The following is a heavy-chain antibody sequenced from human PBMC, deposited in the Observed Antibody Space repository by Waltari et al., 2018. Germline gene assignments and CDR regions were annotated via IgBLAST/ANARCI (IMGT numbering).Heavy chain of an antibody. CDR1: GFTFSSYW. D-gene: IGHD2-2*01. Sequence: EVQLVESGGGLVQPGRPLRLSCAASGFTFSSYWMTWVRQAPGKGLEWVANIKPDGSETNYVDSVEGRFTISRDNAKNSLYLQMNSLRAEDSAVYYCAREKFVVPANSWFDPWGQGTLVTVSS. CDR2: IKPDGSET. V-gene: IGHV3-7*01. CDR3: AREKFVVPANSWFDP. J-gene: IGHJ5*02.